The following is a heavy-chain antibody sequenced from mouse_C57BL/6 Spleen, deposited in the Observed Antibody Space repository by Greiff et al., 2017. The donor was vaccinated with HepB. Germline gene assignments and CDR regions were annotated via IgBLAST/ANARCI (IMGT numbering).Heavy chain of an antibody. J-gene: IGHJ4*01. CDR1: GYTFTDYY. Sequence: VQLQQSGPELVKPGASVKISCKASGYTFTDYYMNWVKQSHGKSLEWIGDINPNNGGTSYNQKFKGKATLTVDKSSSTAYMELRSLTSEDSAVYYCARSRDYDDYAMDYWGQGTSVTVSS. D-gene: IGHD2-4*01. V-gene: IGHV1-26*01. CDR2: INPNNGGT. CDR3: ARSRDYDDYAMDY.